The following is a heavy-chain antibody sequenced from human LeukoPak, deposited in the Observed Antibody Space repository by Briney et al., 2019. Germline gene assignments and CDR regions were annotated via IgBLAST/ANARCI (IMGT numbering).Heavy chain of an antibody. CDR3: ARAMTTLNDAFDI. CDR2: INHSGST. J-gene: IGHJ3*02. D-gene: IGHD4-11*01. CDR1: GGSFSGYY. V-gene: IGHV4-34*01. Sequence: SETLSLTCAVYGGSFSGYYWSWIRQPPGKGLEWIGEINHSGSTNYNPSLKSRVTISVDTSKNQFSPKLSSVTAADTAVYYCARAMTTLNDAFDIWGQGTMVTVSS.